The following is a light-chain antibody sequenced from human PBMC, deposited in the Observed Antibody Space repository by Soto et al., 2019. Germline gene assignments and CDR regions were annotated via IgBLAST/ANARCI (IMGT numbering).Light chain of an antibody. J-gene: IGKJ5*01. V-gene: IGKV3D-15*01. CDR1: QSVSSN. CDR2: GAS. CDR3: QQYNNWPAIT. Sequence: EIVLPQSPGTLSLSPGERATLSCRASQSVSSNLAWYQQKPGQAPRLFIYGASTRATGIPARFSGSGSGTEFTLTISSLQSEDFAVYYCQQYNNWPAITFGQGTRLEIK.